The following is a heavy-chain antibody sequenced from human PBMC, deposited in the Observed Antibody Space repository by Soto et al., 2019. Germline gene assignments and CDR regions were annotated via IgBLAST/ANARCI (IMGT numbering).Heavy chain of an antibody. CDR2: IRANDESI. J-gene: IGHJ3*02. CDR3: ARETLRDAIDI. Sequence: LRLSCAASGFTFSSYWMSWVRQAPGKGLEWVSNIRANDESIYYADSVKGRVSVSRDNAKNSLFLEMNSLRVDDTAVYYCARETLRDAIDIWGQGTMVTVSS. V-gene: IGHV3-48*03. CDR1: GFTFSSYW.